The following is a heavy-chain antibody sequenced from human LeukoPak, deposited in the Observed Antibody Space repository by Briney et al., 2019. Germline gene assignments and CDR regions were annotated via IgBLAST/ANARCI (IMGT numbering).Heavy chain of an antibody. J-gene: IGHJ4*02. V-gene: IGHV4-61*02. Sequence: SETLSLTCTVSGGSISSGSYYWSWIRQPAGKGLESIVRIYASGSTNYNPSLKSRVTISVDTSKNQFSLKLSSVTAADTAVYYCARYCSSTSCYRDNDYWGQGTVVTVSS. CDR1: GGSISSGSYY. CDR2: IYASGST. CDR3: ARYCSSTSCYRDNDY. D-gene: IGHD2-2*02.